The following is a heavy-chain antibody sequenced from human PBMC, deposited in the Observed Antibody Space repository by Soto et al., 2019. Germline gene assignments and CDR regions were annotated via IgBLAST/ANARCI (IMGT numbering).Heavy chain of an antibody. Sequence: KTSETLSLTCTVSGGSINSYYWSWIRQPPGKGLEWIAYVYDSGSTNYNPSLRSRLTMSVDTSKNQFSLNLNSVTAADTAVYFCARGYSSNWFRLDYWGQGIPVTVSS. CDR3: ARGYSSNWFRLDY. J-gene: IGHJ4*02. CDR1: GGSINSYY. D-gene: IGHD6-13*01. CDR2: VYDSGST. V-gene: IGHV4-59*01.